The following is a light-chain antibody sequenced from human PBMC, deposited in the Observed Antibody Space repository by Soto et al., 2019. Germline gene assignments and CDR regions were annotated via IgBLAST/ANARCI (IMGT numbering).Light chain of an antibody. CDR1: QSVTSNY. CDR2: GAS. J-gene: IGKJ1*01. CDR3: QKYGSSPKT. Sequence: EIVLTQSPGTLSLSPGERATLSCRASQSVTSNYLAWYQQKPGQAPRLLIYGASSRATGIPDRFSGSGSGKDFTLTISRLEPEDFAVYYCQKYGSSPKTFGQGTKVEIK. V-gene: IGKV3-20*01.